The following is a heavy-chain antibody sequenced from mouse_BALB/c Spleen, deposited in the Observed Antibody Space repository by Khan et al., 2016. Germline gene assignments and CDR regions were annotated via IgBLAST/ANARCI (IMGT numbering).Heavy chain of an antibody. CDR1: GYTFTTYT. CDR2: INPSSNYS. D-gene: IGHD1-3*01. V-gene: IGHV1-4*01. CDR3: ARGDGNNGY. J-gene: IGHJ3*02. Sequence: QVQLQQSGAELARPGASVKMSCKASGYTFTTYTMQWVKQRPGQGLEWIGYINPSSNYSNYNQKFKDKATLTAAKSSSTAYMQLSSLKSEDSAVYYCARGDGNNGYGGQGTLVTVSA.